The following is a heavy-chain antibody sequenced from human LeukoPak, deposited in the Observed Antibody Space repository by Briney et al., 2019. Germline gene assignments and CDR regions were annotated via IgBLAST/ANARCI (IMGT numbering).Heavy chain of an antibody. J-gene: IGHJ5*02. CDR1: GGSISSYY. CDR2: IYYSGST. Sequence: SETLSLTCTVSGGSISSYYWSWIRQPPGKGLEWIGYIYYSGSTNYNPSLKSRVTISVDTSKNQFSLKLSSVTAADTAVYYCARAAATLNWGLNWFDPWGQGTLVTVSS. V-gene: IGHV4-59*01. D-gene: IGHD7-27*01. CDR3: ARAAATLNWGLNWFDP.